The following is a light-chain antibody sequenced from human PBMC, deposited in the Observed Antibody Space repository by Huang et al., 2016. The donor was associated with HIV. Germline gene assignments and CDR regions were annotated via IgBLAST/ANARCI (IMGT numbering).Light chain of an antibody. J-gene: IGKJ5*01. CDR2: GAS. Sequence: EIVLTQSPGTLSLSPGERATLPCRASQNINSAYLAWYQQKPGQAPSLLICGASNRATGVPDRFSGSGSGTDFTLTINRLEPDDFAVFYCQQYDTSPLTFGQGTRLEIK. V-gene: IGKV3-20*01. CDR1: QNINSAY. CDR3: QQYDTSPLT.